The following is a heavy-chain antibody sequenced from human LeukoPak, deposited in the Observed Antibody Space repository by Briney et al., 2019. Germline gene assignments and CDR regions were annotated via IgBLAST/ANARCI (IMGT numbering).Heavy chain of an antibody. Sequence: SETLSLTCTVSGGSISSYYWSWIRQPPGKGLEWLGEINHSGSTNYNPSLKSRVTISVDTSKNQFSLKLSSVTAADTAVYYCARTILDDYVWGSYHHFDYWGQGTLVTVSS. D-gene: IGHD3-16*02. CDR1: GGSISSYY. V-gene: IGHV4-34*01. CDR2: INHSGST. CDR3: ARTILDDYVWGSYHHFDY. J-gene: IGHJ4*02.